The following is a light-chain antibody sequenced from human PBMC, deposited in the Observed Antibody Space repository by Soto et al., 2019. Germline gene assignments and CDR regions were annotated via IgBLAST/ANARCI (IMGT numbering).Light chain of an antibody. Sequence: DLPMTQSPPSLSASVGDRVTITCRASQNIRNYLNWYQQKPGQAPKLLIYAASSLQSGVPSRFSGSGSGTDFILTISSLQPEDFATYYCQQTSNAPLYTFGQGTKLEI. V-gene: IGKV1-39*01. CDR1: QNIRNY. J-gene: IGKJ2*01. CDR2: AAS. CDR3: QQTSNAPLYT.